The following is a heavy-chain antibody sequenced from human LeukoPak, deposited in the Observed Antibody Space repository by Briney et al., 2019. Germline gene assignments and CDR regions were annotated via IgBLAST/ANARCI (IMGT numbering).Heavy chain of an antibody. J-gene: IGHJ4*01. CDR1: GFTVSSNY. D-gene: IGHD3-22*01. CDR2: IYSGGST. CDR3: AREDYYDSSGYYYED. Sequence: PGGSLRLSCAASGFTVSSNYMSWVRQAPGKGLEWVSVIYSGGSTYYADSVKGRFTISRDNSKNTLYLQMNSLRAEGTAVYYCAREDYYDSSGYYYEDWGQEPWSPSPQ. V-gene: IGHV3-53*01.